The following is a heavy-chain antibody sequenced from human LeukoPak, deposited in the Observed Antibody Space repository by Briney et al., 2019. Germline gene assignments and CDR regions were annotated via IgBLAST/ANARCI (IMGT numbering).Heavy chain of an antibody. CDR2: IIPIFGTA. V-gene: IGHV1-69*06. D-gene: IGHD5-18*01. CDR3: ARAHGYGLYYFDY. Sequence: SVRVFCKASGGTFSGYALSWVRQAHGQGLEGMGGIIPIFGTANYAQKFHGRVTITADKSTSTAYMELSSLRSEDTAVYYCARAHGYGLYYFDYWGQGTLVTVSS. CDR1: GGTFSGYA. J-gene: IGHJ4*02.